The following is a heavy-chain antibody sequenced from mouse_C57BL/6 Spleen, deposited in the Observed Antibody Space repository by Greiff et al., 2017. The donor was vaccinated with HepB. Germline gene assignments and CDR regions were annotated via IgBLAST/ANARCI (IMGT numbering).Heavy chain of an antibody. J-gene: IGHJ4*01. CDR1: GYSFTDYN. Sequence: EVQLQQSGPELVKPGASVKISCKASGYSFTDYNMNWVKQSNGKSLEWIGVINPNYGTTSYNQKFKGKATLTVDQSSSTAYMQLNSLTSEDSAGYYCARADDYGASLYAMDYWGQGTSVTVSS. CDR2: INPNYGTT. CDR3: ARADDYGASLYAMDY. V-gene: IGHV1-39*01. D-gene: IGHD2-4*01.